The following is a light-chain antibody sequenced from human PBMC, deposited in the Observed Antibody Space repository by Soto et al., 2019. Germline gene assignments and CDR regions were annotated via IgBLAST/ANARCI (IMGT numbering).Light chain of an antibody. CDR2: AAS. Sequence: EVVLTQSPGTLSLSPGERATLSCRASQSVSSTYLAWYQQKPGQAPRLLIYAASSRATGIPGRFSGSGSGTDFTLTISRLEPEDSAVYYCQQYGSSPTFGQGTKVDIK. CDR1: QSVSSTY. J-gene: IGKJ1*01. CDR3: QQYGSSPT. V-gene: IGKV3-20*01.